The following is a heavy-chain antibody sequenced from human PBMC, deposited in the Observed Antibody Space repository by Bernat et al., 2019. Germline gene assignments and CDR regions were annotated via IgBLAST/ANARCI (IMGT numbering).Heavy chain of an antibody. V-gene: IGHV3-73*02. Sequence: EVQLGESGGGLVQPGGSLKLSCAASGFTFSAAAMHWVRQASGRGLEWVGRIRSKGNSYATTYAASVQGRFTISRDDLKDTAYLQMNSLKTEDTAVYYCISRRYCGGDCYFDYWGQGTLVTVSS. D-gene: IGHD2-21*01. CDR3: ISRRYCGGDCYFDY. CDR2: IRSKGNSYAT. CDR1: GFTFSAAA. J-gene: IGHJ4*02.